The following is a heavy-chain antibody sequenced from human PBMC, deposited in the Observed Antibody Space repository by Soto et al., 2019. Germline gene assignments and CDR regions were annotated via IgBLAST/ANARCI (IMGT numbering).Heavy chain of an antibody. CDR3: ATDYGDYVQEYDVDYYYYYMDV. CDR2: INSDGSST. Sequence: GGSLRLSCAASGFTFSSYWMHWVRQAPGKGLVWVSRINSDGSSTSYADSVKGRFTISRDNAKNTLYLQMNSLRAEDTAVYYCATDYGDYVQEYDVDYYYYYMDVWGKGTTVTVSS. D-gene: IGHD4-17*01. V-gene: IGHV3-74*01. CDR1: GFTFSSYW. J-gene: IGHJ6*03.